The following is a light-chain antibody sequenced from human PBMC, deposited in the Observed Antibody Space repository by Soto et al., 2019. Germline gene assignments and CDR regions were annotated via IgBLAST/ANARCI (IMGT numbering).Light chain of an antibody. CDR3: CSYAGSIPLHAV. J-gene: IGLJ7*01. Sequence: QSALTQPASVSGSPGQSITISCTGTSSDVGSYNLVSWYQQHPGKAPKLMIYEGSKRPSGVSNRFSGSKSGNTASLTISGLQAEDEADYYCCSYAGSIPLHAVFGGGTQLTVL. CDR1: SSDVGSYNL. CDR2: EGS. V-gene: IGLV2-23*01.